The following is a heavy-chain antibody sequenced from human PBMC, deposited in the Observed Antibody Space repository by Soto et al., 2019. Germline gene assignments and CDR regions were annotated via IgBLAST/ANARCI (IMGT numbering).Heavy chain of an antibody. V-gene: IGHV3-30*18. D-gene: IGHD3-3*01. Sequence: GGSLRLSCAASGFTFSSYGMHWVRQAPGKGLEWVAVISYDGSNKYYADSVKGRFTISRDNSKNTLYLQMNSLRAEDTAVYYCAKGPLRFSDYYGMDVWGQGTTVTVSS. CDR2: ISYDGSNK. J-gene: IGHJ6*02. CDR1: GFTFSSYG. CDR3: AKGPLRFSDYYGMDV.